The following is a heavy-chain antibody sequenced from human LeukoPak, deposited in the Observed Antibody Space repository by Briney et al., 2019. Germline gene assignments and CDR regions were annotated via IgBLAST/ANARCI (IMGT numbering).Heavy chain of an antibody. CDR2: INPNSGGT. V-gene: IGHV1-2*02. Sequence: ASVKVSCKASGYTFTGYYMHWVRQAPGQGLEWMGRINPNSGGTNYAQKFQGRVTMTRDTSISTAYMELSRPRSDDTAVYYCAASDCSGGSCYAHDYWGQGTLVTVSS. CDR1: GYTFTGYY. CDR3: AASDCSGGSCYAHDY. D-gene: IGHD2-15*01. J-gene: IGHJ4*02.